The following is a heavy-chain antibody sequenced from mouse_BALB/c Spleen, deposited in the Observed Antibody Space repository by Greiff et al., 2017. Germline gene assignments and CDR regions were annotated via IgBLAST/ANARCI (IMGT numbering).Heavy chain of an antibody. J-gene: IGHJ3*01. CDR1: GFNIKDYY. CDR2: IDPENGNT. Sequence: VQLQQSGAKLVRPGALVKLSCKASGFNIKDYYMHWVKQRPEQGVEWIGWIDPENGNTIYDPKFQGKASITADTSSNTAYLQLSSLTSEDTAVYYCARSGVYYGSSSFAYWGQGTLVTVSA. V-gene: IGHV14-1*02. D-gene: IGHD1-1*01. CDR3: ARSGVYYGSSSFAY.